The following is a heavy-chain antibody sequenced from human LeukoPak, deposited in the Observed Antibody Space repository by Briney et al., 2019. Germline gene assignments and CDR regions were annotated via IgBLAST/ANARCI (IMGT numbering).Heavy chain of an antibody. Sequence: GGSLRLSCAASGFTVSSKYMSWVRQAPGKGLEWVSVIYSGGSTYYADSVKGRFTISRDSSKNTVYLQMNSLRAEDTAVYYCAKFLEWDARTGGDYWGQGTLVTVSS. CDR3: AKFLEWDARTGGDY. V-gene: IGHV3-66*01. J-gene: IGHJ4*02. D-gene: IGHD3-3*01. CDR2: IYSGGST. CDR1: GFTVSSKY.